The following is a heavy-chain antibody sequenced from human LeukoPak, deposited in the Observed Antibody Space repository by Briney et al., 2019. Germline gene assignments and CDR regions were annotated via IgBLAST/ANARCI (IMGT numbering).Heavy chain of an antibody. J-gene: IGHJ4*02. CDR3: ARAGPHYDFWSGYSYYFDY. CDR1: GYTFTSYD. V-gene: IGHV1-8*01. CDR2: MNPNSGNT. D-gene: IGHD3-3*01. Sequence: ASVKVSCKASGYTFTSYDINWVRQATGQGLEWMGWMNPNSGNTGYAQKFQGRVTMTRNTSISAAYMELSSLRSDDTAVYYCARAGPHYDFWSGYSYYFDYWGQGTLVTVSS.